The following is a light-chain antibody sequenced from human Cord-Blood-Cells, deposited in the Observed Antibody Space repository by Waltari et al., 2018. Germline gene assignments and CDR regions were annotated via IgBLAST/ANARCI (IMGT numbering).Light chain of an antibody. CDR1: QAIRNY. V-gene: IGKV1-33*01. Sequence: GDRVTLTCQASQAIRNYLNRYQQNPGKAPKLLIYDSSNSGTGVPSRFSGSGSETDFTFTISSLQPEDIATYYCQQYDNLPLTFGGGTKVEIK. J-gene: IGKJ4*01. CDR3: QQYDNLPLT. CDR2: DSS.